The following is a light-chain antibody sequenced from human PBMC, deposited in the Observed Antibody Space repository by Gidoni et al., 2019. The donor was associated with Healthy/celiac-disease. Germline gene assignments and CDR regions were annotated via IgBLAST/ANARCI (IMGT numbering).Light chain of an antibody. Sequence: EIVLTQSPVTLSFSPGERATLSCRASQSVSSSYLAWYQQKPGQAPRLLIYGASSRATGIPDRFSGSGSGTDFTLTISRLEPEDFAVYYCQQYGSSPGTFGQGTKLEIK. J-gene: IGKJ2*01. CDR2: GAS. V-gene: IGKV3-20*01. CDR1: QSVSSSY. CDR3: QQYGSSPGT.